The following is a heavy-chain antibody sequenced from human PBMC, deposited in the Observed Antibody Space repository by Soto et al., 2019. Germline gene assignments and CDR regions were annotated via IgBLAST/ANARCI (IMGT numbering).Heavy chain of an antibody. J-gene: IGHJ6*02. V-gene: IGHV1-69*12. CDR1: GGTFRTSA. CDR2: IMPVFPTP. CDR3: ARDKDRQQLGGNYYYIMDV. D-gene: IGHD3-3*02. Sequence: QVQLVQSGAEVKKPGSSVKVSCKTSGGTFRTSAISWVRQAPGHGLEWMGGIMPVFPTPDYAQKFQGRVTITADESTSTAYMELRSLGSEDTAVYYCARDKDRQQLGGNYYYIMDVWGQGTTVTVSS.